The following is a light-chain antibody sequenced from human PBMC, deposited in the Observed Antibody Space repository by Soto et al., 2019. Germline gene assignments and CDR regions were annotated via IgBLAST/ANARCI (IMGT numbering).Light chain of an antibody. V-gene: IGKV3-20*01. CDR3: QQYGSSPRT. Sequence: EIVLTQSPGTLSLSPGERATLSCRASQSVSSSYLACYQQKPGQAPRLLLYGASSRATGIPDRFSGGGSGRDFTLTISRLEPEDFAVYYCQQYGSSPRTFGQGTKVEIK. J-gene: IGKJ1*01. CDR1: QSVSSSY. CDR2: GAS.